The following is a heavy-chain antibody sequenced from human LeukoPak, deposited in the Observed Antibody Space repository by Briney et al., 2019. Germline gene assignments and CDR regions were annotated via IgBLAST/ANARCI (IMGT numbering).Heavy chain of an antibody. J-gene: IGHJ4*02. V-gene: IGHV3-21*01. CDR3: ANHLACGSTSCPSFDY. D-gene: IGHD2-2*01. Sequence: KPGGSFRLSCSASGFTFSDYRMNWVRQPPGKGLEWVSSISDDSNYIYSAASVKGRFTISRDNAKNSLYLQLNRLRGEDTAVYYCANHLACGSTSCPSFDYWGQGTLVTVSS. CDR2: ISDDSNYI. CDR1: GFTFSDYR.